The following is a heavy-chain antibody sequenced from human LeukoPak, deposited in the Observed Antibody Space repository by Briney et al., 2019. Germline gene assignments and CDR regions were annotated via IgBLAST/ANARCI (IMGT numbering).Heavy chain of an antibody. J-gene: IGHJ6*02. D-gene: IGHD3-3*01. Sequence: SVRLSCPACLFTFSRSVMNWLRPPPPKGLAWVSYINSSCSYKHYAHSVKGLFTSSRDNAKNSLYLQMNSLRAEDTAVYYCARAHDWRYYGMDVWGQGTTVTVSS. CDR3: ARAHDWRYYGMDV. V-gene: IGHV3-48*03. CDR2: INSSCSYK. CDR1: LFTFSRSV.